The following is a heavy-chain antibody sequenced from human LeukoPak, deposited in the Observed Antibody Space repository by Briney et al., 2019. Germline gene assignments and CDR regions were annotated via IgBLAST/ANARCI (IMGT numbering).Heavy chain of an antibody. D-gene: IGHD6-19*01. CDR3: ARDRPYTGGWRGFDY. Sequence: SVKVSCKASGGTFSRYAISWVRQAPGQGLEWMGGINPMFGIANYAQKFQGRVTITADESTSTAYMELSSLRSEDTAVYYCARDRPYTGGWRGFDYWGQGTLVTVSS. CDR1: GGTFSRYA. J-gene: IGHJ4*02. CDR2: INPMFGIA. V-gene: IGHV1-69*13.